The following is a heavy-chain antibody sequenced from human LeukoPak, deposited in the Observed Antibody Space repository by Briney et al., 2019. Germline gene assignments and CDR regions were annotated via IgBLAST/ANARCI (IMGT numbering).Heavy chain of an antibody. J-gene: IGHJ6*04. CDR2: IIPIFGTT. D-gene: IGHD1-1*01. CDR1: GGSFSRDA. CDR3: ARDGLHLERRGLDV. Sequence: ASVKVSCKASGGSFSRDAISWVRQAPGQGLEWMGGIIPIFGTTNYAQKFQDRVMITADEFTSTAFVELTRLSSEDTAIYYCARDGLHLERRGLDVWGKGTTVTVSS. V-gene: IGHV1-69*13.